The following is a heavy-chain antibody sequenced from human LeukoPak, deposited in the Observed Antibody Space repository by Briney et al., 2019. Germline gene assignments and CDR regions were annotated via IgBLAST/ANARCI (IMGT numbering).Heavy chain of an antibody. J-gene: IGHJ6*02. D-gene: IGHD6-13*01. CDR3: ARSGAAGIYYYYYGIDV. CDR2: IKQDGSEE. CDR1: GFTFSSYW. V-gene: IGHV3-7*03. Sequence: GGSLRLSCAASGFTFSSYWMNWVRQAPGKGLEWVANIKQDGSEESYVDSVKGRFTISRDNAKNSLYLQMNSLRAEDTAVYYCARSGAAGIYYYYYGIDVWGQGTTVTVSS.